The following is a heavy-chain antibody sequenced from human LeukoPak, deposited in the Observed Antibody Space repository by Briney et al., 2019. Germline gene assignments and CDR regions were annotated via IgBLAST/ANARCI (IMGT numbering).Heavy chain of an antibody. CDR1: GYTFTSYG. V-gene: IGHV1-18*01. D-gene: IGHD3-10*01. J-gene: IGHJ5*02. Sequence: ASVKVSCKASGYTFTSYGISWVRQAPGQGLEWMGWISAYNGNTNYAQKLQGRVTMTTDTSTSTAYMELRSLRSDDTAVYYCARGPYGSGSYYNGFDPWGREPWSPSPQ. CDR2: ISAYNGNT. CDR3: ARGPYGSGSYYNGFDP.